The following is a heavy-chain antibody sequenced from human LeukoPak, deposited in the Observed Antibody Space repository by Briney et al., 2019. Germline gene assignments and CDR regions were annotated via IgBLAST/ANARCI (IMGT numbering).Heavy chain of an antibody. V-gene: IGHV5-51*04. CDR2: IYPGDSDT. CDR1: GYSFTNYW. Sequence: GESLKISCKGSGYSFTNYWIGWVRQMPGKGLEWMGIIYPGDSDTRYSPSFQGQVTISADKPISTAYLQWSSLKASDTAMYYCARPLRYFDWSFDYWGQGTLVTVSS. CDR3: ARPLRYFDWSFDY. J-gene: IGHJ4*02. D-gene: IGHD3-9*01.